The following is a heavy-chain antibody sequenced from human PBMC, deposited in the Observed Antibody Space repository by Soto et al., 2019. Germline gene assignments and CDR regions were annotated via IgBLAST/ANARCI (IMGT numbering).Heavy chain of an antibody. Sequence: ASVKVSCKTSGYTFTDYYTHWVRQAPGQGLERMGWMNPKSGGAYFAQKFQGRVTLTRDTSIGTAYIEVNSLTSDDTAVYFCTRENIENSDGLYDDFDIWGQGTHVTVSS. CDR1: GYTFTDYY. CDR3: TRENIENSDGLYDDFDI. D-gene: IGHD5-18*01. J-gene: IGHJ3*02. CDR2: MNPKSGGA. V-gene: IGHV1-2*02.